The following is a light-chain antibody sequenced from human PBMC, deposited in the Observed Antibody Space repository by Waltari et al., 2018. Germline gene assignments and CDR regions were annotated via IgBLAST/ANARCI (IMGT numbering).Light chain of an antibody. Sequence: QSALTQPRSVSGSPGQSVTISCTGISSDVGCYNYVSWYQQHPGKAPKLMIYDVSKRPSGVTERFSGAKSGNTASLNISRLQAEDETDYYCCSYAGSYTDVVFGGGTKLNVL. CDR1: SSDVGCYNY. V-gene: IGLV2-11*01. CDR3: CSYAGSYTDVV. CDR2: DVS. J-gene: IGLJ2*01.